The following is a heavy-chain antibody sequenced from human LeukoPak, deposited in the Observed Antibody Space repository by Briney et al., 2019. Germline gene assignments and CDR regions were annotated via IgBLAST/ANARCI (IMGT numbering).Heavy chain of an antibody. Sequence: GASVKVSCKASGYTFTGCYMHWVRQAPGQGLEWMGWINPNSGGTNYAQKFQGRVTMTRDTSISTAYMELSSLRSEDTAVYYCARVIAAAGLYYYYMDVWGKGTTVTISS. J-gene: IGHJ6*03. V-gene: IGHV1-2*02. CDR2: INPNSGGT. D-gene: IGHD6-13*01. CDR3: ARVIAAAGLYYYYMDV. CDR1: GYTFTGCY.